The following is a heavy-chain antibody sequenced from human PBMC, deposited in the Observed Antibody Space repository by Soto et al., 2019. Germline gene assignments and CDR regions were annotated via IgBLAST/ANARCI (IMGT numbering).Heavy chain of an antibody. D-gene: IGHD2-15*01. Sequence: GGSLRLSCAASGFTFSSYGMHWVRQAPGKGLEWVAVISYDGSNKYYADSVKGRFTISRDNSKNTLYLQMNSLRAEDTAVYYCAKDLRYGPRLDMTYCSGGSCSGVYGYWGQGTLVTVSS. CDR2: ISYDGSNK. J-gene: IGHJ4*02. CDR3: AKDLRYGPRLDMTYCSGGSCSGVYGY. CDR1: GFTFSSYG. V-gene: IGHV3-30*18.